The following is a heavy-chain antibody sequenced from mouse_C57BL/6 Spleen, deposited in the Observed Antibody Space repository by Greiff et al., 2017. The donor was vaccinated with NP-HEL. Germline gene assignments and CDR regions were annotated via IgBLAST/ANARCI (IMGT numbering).Heavy chain of an antibody. V-gene: IGHV1-52*01. CDR3: AIGGPYYSNEVAY. CDR1: GYTFTSYW. J-gene: IGHJ2*01. Sequence: VQLQQPGAELVRPGSSVKLSCKASGYTFTSYWMHWVKQRPIQGLEWIGNIDPSDSETHYNQKFKDKATLTVDKSSSTAYMQLSSLTSEDSAVYYCAIGGPYYSNEVAYWGQGTTLTVSS. CDR2: IDPSDSET. D-gene: IGHD2-5*01.